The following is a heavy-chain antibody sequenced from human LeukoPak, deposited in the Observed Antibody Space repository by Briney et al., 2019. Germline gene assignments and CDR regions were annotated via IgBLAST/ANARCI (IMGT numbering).Heavy chain of an antibody. V-gene: IGHV4-59*08. CDR1: GGSISSYY. J-gene: IGHJ1*01. CDR3: ARLIRQPDAEYFQH. Sequence: SETLSLTCTVSGGSISSYYWSWIRQPPGKGLEGIGYIYYSGSTNYNPSLKSRVTISVDTSKNQFSLKLSSVTAADTAVYYCARLIRQPDAEYFQHWGQGTLVTVSS. D-gene: IGHD6-13*01. CDR2: IYYSGST.